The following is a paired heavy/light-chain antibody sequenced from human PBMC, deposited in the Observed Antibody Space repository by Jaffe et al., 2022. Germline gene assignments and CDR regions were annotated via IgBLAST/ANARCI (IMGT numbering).Heavy chain of an antibody. CDR3: ARVGGIAVAGIVN. CDR2: IYSDGNST. V-gene: IGHV3-74*01. Sequence: EVQLVESGGGLVQPGGSLRLSCAASGFTFSTYWMHWVRQAPGQGLVWVSRIYSDGNSTNYADSVKGRFTISRDNAKNTLYLQMNSLRAEDTAVYYCARVGGIAVAGIVNWGRGTLVTVSS. J-gene: IGHJ4*02. D-gene: IGHD6-19*01. CDR1: GFTFSTYW.
Light chain of an antibody. V-gene: IGLV1-51*02. CDR2: ENN. CDR3: GIWDSSLSAYV. CDR1: SSNIGNNY. Sequence: QSVLTQPPSVSAAPGQKVTISCSGSSSNIGNNYVSWYQQLPGTAPKLLIYENNKRPSGIPDRFSGSKSGTSATLGITGLQTGDEADYYCGIWDSSLSAYVFGTGTKVTVL. J-gene: IGLJ1*01.